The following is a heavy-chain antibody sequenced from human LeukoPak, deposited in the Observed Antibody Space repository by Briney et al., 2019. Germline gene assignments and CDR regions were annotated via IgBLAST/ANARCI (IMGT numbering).Heavy chain of an antibody. CDR3: ARVSPLRYFDWLGATFDY. CDR2: IIPIFGTA. J-gene: IGHJ4*02. Sequence: WASVKVSCKASGGTFSSYAISWVRQAPGQGLEWMGGIIPIFGTANYAQKFQGRVTITADESTSTAYMELSSLRSEDTAVYYCARVSPLRYFDWLGATFDYWGQGTLVTVSS. CDR1: GGTFSSYA. V-gene: IGHV1-69*13. D-gene: IGHD3-9*01.